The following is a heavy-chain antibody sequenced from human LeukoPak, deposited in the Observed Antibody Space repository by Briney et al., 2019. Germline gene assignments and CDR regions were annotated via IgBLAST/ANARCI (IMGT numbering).Heavy chain of an antibody. V-gene: IGHV4-34*01. CDR2: INHSGST. CDR1: GGSFSGNS. J-gene: IGHJ4*02. CDR3: ASGYYFDY. Sequence: PSETLSLTCAVYGGSFSGNSWSWIRQPPGKGLEWIGEINHSGSTYYNPSLKSRVTISVDTSKNQFSLKLSSVTAADTAVYYCASGYYFDYWGQGTLVTVSS.